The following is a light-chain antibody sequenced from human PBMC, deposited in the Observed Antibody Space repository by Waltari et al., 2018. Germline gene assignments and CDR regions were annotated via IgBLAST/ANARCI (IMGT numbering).Light chain of an antibody. J-gene: IGLJ3*02. V-gene: IGLV2-23*02. CDR1: SSDVGSYNL. CDR2: EVT. Sequence: QSALTQPASVSGSPGQSITISCTATSSDVGSYNLVSWYQQHPGKAPKLVIYEVTKRPSRVSTRFSGSKSGNTASLTISGLQAEDEADYCCCSYAGSSTWVFGGGTKLTVL. CDR3: CSYAGSSTWV.